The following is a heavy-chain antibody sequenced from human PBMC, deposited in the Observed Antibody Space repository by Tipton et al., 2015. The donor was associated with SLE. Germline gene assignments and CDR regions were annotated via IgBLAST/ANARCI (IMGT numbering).Heavy chain of an antibody. CDR2: ISTYNGNT. J-gene: IGHJ4*02. CDR1: GYTFTTYG. CDR3: ARVRVDTAMGVFDF. V-gene: IGHV1-18*01. D-gene: IGHD5-18*01. Sequence: QSGPEVKKPGASVRVSCKASGYTFTTYGISWVRQAPGQGLEWMGWISTYNGNTNYAQKLQGRVTMTSDTSTSTAYMELRSLRSDDTAIYYCARVRVDTAMGVFDFWGQGTLVTVSS.